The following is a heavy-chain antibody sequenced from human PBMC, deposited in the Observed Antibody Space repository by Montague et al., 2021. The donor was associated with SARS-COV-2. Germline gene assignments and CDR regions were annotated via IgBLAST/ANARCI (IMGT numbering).Heavy chain of an antibody. D-gene: IGHD3-22*01. Sequence: SHSLSLIYAVYGGSFNDYYWSWVRQPPGKGLEWIGEINHGGITNYSPSLKSRVTISADTSKNQFSLKLKSVTAADTANYYCARGHQGIAMIVVGMIGAEYYFDYWGQGSLVTVSS. CDR3: ARGHQGIAMIVVGMIGAEYYFDY. CDR1: GGSFNDYY. V-gene: IGHV4-34*01. CDR2: INHGGIT. J-gene: IGHJ4*02.